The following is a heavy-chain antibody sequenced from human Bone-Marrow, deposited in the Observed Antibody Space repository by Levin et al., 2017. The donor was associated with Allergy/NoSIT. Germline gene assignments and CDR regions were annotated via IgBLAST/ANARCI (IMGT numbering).Heavy chain of an antibody. CDR1: GYTLTELS. D-gene: IGHD2-21*02. CDR2: FDPEDGET. Sequence: VASVKVSCKVSGYTLTELSMHWVRQAPGKGLEWMGGFDPEDGETIYAQKFQGRVTVTEDTSTDTAYMELSSLRSEDTAVYYCATEVVTGSRDAFDIWGQGTMVTVSS. J-gene: IGHJ3*02. CDR3: ATEVVTGSRDAFDI. V-gene: IGHV1-24*01.